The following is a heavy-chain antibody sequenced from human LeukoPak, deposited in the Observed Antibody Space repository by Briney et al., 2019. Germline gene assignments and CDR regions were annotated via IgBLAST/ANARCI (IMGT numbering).Heavy chain of an antibody. CDR2: IYYSGST. CDR3: ARHGIRGAAASFDY. D-gene: IGHD6-13*01. J-gene: IGHJ4*02. Sequence: SETLSLTCTVSGDSISNTAYWWGWTRQPPGKGLEWIGSIYYSGSTYYNPSLKSRVTISVDTSKNQFSLKLSSVTAADTAVYYCARHGIRGAAASFDYWGQGTLVTVSS. CDR1: GDSISNTAYW. V-gene: IGHV4-39*01.